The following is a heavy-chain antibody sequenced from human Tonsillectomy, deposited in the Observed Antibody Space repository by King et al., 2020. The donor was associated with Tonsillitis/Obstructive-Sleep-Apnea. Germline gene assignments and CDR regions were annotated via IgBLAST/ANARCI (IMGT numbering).Heavy chain of an antibody. CDR1: GYTFTNYG. D-gene: IGHD3-22*01. V-gene: IGHV1-18*01. CDR3: ARATYYYDDSGYYYGGDNWFDP. Sequence: VQLVESGAEVKKPGASVKVSCKASGYTFTNYGISWVRQAPGQGLEWMGWISAYNGNTNYAQKLQGRVTMTTDPSTSTAYMELRSLRSDDTAVYYCARATYYYDDSGYYYGGDNWFDPWGQGTLVTVFS. J-gene: IGHJ5*02. CDR2: ISAYNGNT.